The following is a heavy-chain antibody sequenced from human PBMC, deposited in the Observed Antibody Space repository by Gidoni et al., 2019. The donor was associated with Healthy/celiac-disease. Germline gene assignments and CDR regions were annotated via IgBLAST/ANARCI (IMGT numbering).Heavy chain of an antibody. CDR1: GGTFSSYA. V-gene: IGHV1-69*01. J-gene: IGHJ6*02. CDR3: ARGSLPTRYSSSWYANYYYYYGMDV. Sequence: QVQLVQSGAEVKKPGSSVKVSCKASGGTFSSYAISWVRQAPGQGLEWMGGIIPIFGTANYAQKFQGRVTITADESTSTAYMELSSLRSEDTAVYYCARGSLPTRYSSSWYANYYYYYGMDVWGQGTTVTVSS. CDR2: IIPIFGTA. D-gene: IGHD6-13*01.